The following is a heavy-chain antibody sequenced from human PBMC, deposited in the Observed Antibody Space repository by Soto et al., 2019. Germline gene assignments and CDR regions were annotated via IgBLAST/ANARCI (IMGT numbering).Heavy chain of an antibody. D-gene: IGHD3-3*01. CDR1: GGTFSSYA. J-gene: IGHJ6*02. V-gene: IGHV1-69*13. Sequence: SVKVSCKASGGTFSSYAISWVRQAPGQGLEWMGGIIPIFGTANYAQKFQGRVTITADESTSTAYMELSSLRSEDTAVYYCARDWAYYDFWSGYHALRYYYGMDVWGQGTTVTVSS. CDR3: ARDWAYYDFWSGYHALRYYYGMDV. CDR2: IIPIFGTA.